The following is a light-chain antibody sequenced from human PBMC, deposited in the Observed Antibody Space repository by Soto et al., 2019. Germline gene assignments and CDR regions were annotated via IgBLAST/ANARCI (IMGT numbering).Light chain of an antibody. CDR1: GSNIGNNY. CDR2: DNN. CDR3: GTWDSSLNVGV. Sequence: QSVLTQPPSVSAAPGQKVTISCSGSGSNIGNNYVSWYQQLPGTAPKLLIYDNNKRPSGIPDRFSGSKSGTSATLGITGLQTGDEADYYCGTWDSSLNVGVFGGGTKLTVL. J-gene: IGLJ2*01. V-gene: IGLV1-51*01.